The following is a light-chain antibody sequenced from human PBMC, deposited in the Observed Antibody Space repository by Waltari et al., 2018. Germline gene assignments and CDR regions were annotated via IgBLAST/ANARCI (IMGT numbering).Light chain of an antibody. J-gene: IGKJ2*01. CDR3: QQYYDVPYT. Sequence: DVVMTQSPDSPAVSLGERATINSKPSQNLFWLSYQKNYLVWYPQKPGQPPKVLFYWASNRESGVPDRFSGSGSGTDFTLTINSLQAEDVAFYYCQQYYDVPYTFGRGTRLEIK. CDR2: WAS. V-gene: IGKV4-1*01. CDR1: QNLFWLSYQKNY.